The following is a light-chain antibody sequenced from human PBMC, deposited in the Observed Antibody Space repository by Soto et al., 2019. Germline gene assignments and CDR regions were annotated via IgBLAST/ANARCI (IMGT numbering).Light chain of an antibody. CDR2: AAS. V-gene: IGKV1-12*01. Sequence: DLQMTQSPSFVSAAVGDRVTITCRASQNISNWLAWYQQKPGKAPNLLIYAASSLQSGVPSRFSGSGSGPDFTLTISSLQPEDFATYYCQQANSFPWTFGQGTKVEIK. J-gene: IGKJ1*01. CDR3: QQANSFPWT. CDR1: QNISNW.